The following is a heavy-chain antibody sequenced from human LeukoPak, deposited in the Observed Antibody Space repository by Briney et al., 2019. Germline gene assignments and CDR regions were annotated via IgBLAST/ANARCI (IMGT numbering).Heavy chain of an antibody. J-gene: IGHJ4*02. CDR2: ISYDGSNK. V-gene: IGHV3-30*18. CDR3: AKTPGAIFGVVPGIDY. CDR1: GFTFSSYG. Sequence: PGGSLRLSCAASGFTFSSYGMHWVRQAPGKGLEWVAVISYDGSNKYYADSVKGRFTISGDNSKNTLYLQMNSLRAEDTAVYYCAKTPGAIFGVVPGIDYWGQGTLVTVSS. D-gene: IGHD3-3*01.